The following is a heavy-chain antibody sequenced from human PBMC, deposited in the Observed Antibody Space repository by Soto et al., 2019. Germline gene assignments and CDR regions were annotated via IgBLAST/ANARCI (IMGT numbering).Heavy chain of an antibody. V-gene: IGHV4-4*02. D-gene: IGHD3-10*01. CDR2: IHHSGDD. J-gene: IGHJ4*02. CDR1: GASISSDSW. CDR3: SELKFGKFGTY. Sequence: PSETLSFTCAVSGASISSDSWWSWVRQPPGKGLEWIAEIHHSGDDNYTPSLQSRAIISLDKSRNQFSLKLMSVTAADTAVYYCSELKFGKFGTYWGQGIPVTVSS.